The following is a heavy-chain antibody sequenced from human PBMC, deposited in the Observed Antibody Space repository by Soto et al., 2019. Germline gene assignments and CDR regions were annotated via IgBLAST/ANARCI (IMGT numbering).Heavy chain of an antibody. CDR1: GFTCSGYY. J-gene: IGHJ5*02. Sequence: QVQLVESGGGLGKPGGSLTLSCAASGFTCSGYYMSWLRQAPGKGLEWVSDISSSGRSIYYADSVKCPFTISRDNAKNTLYVTMNRLRAEYTAVYYCARDRFAKQGYPPNLFDPWCQGNLVTVSS. V-gene: IGHV3-11*01. CDR2: ISSSGRSI. CDR3: ARDRFAKQGYPPNLFDP. D-gene: IGHD2-15*01.